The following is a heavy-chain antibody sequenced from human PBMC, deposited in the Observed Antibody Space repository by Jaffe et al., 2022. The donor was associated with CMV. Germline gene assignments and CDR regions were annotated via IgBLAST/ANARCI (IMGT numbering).Heavy chain of an antibody. V-gene: IGHV3-23*04. CDR1: GFTFSSYA. CDR3: AKDLGLITGDYRLKGFDY. CDR2: ISGSGGST. D-gene: IGHD4-17*01. J-gene: IGHJ4*02. Sequence: EVQLVESGGGLVQPGGSLRLSCAASGFTFSSYAMSWVRQAPGKGLEWVSAISGSGGSTYYADSVKGRFTISRDNSKNTLYLQMNSLRAEDTAVYYCAKDLGLITGDYRLKGFDYWGQGTLVTVSS.